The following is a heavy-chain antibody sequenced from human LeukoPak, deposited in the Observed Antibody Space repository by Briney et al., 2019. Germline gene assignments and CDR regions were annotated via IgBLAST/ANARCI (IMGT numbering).Heavy chain of an antibody. CDR2: IKQDGSEK. D-gene: IGHD6-19*01. Sequence: PGGSLRLSCAVSGFTFSSYWMSWVRQAPGKGLEWVANIKQDGSEKYYVDSVKGRFTISRDNAKNSLYLQLNSLRGDDTAVYYCARNSGWYRVSWGQGTLVTVSS. CDR3: ARNSGWYRVS. V-gene: IGHV3-7*03. CDR1: GFTFSSYW. J-gene: IGHJ4*02.